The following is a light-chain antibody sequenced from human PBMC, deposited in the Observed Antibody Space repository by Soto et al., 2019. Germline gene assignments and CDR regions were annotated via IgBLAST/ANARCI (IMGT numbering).Light chain of an antibody. J-gene: IGKJ1*01. CDR2: GPS. CDR1: QSVGSN. V-gene: IGKV3-15*01. CDR3: QQYDYWPPST. Sequence: EIVMTQSPATLSVSPGERATLFCRASQSVGSNLAWYQQKPGQAPRLLIYGPSTRATGIPARFSGSGSGAEFTLTIRSLQSEDSAVYYCQQYDYWPPSTFGQGTKVDIK.